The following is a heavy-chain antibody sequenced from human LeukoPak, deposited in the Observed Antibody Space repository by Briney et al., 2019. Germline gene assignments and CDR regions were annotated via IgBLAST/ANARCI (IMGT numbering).Heavy chain of an antibody. CDR1: GGSISSYY. J-gene: IGHJ4*02. V-gene: IGHV4-59*12. D-gene: IGHD1-26*01. CDR2: IYYSGST. CDR3: ARTKWDY. Sequence: SETLSLTCTVSGGSISSYYWSWIRQPPGKGLEWIGYIYYSGSTNYNPSLKSRVTISVDTSKNQFSLKLSSVTAADTAVYYCARTKWDYWGQGTLVTVSS.